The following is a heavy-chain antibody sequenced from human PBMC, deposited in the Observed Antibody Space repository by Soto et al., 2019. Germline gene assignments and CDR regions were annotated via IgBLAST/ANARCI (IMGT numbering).Heavy chain of an antibody. D-gene: IGHD3-22*01. V-gene: IGHV1-46*01. CDR3: ERDNRDSSGYYTLYYFDY. J-gene: IGHJ4*02. Sequence: QVQLVQSGAEVKKPGASVKVSCKASGYTFTSYYMHWVRQAPGQGLEWMGIINPSGGSTSYAQKFQGRVTMTRDTSTSTVYMELSSLRSEDTAVYYCERDNRDSSGYYTLYYFDYWGQGTLVTVSS. CDR1: GYTFTSYY. CDR2: INPSGGST.